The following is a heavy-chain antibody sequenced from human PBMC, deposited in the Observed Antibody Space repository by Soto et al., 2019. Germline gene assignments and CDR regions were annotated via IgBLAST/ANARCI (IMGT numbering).Heavy chain of an antibody. D-gene: IGHD3-10*01. CDR3: ARDQVRLGTSRSKHRLDV. V-gene: IGHV3-64*01. CDR2: ISSNGGST. Sequence: EVQLVESGGGLVQPGGSLRLSCAASGFTFSSYAMHWVRQAPGKGLEYVSAISSNGGSTYYANSVKGKFTISSDNSNKTLNLQLGSLRAQEMAEYYRARDQVRLGTSRSKHRLDVRGLGRTVTVSS. CDR1: GFTFSSYA. J-gene: IGHJ6*02.